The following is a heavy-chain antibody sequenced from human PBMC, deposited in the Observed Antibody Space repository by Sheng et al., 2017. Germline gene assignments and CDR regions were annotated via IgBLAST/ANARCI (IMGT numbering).Heavy chain of an antibody. CDR2: ITSGGDHI. V-gene: IGHV3-21*01. CDR1: GFIFSAYT. Sequence: EHLVESGGGLVKPGGSLRLSCAASGFIFSAYTMNWFRQAPGKGLEWVSSITSGGDHIYYADSVRGRFTISRDNAKDSLFLQMDSLRAEDTALYYCAKNRLAVAATTYYADSWGQGTLVTVSS. J-gene: IGHJ4*02. CDR3: AKNRLAVAATTYYADS. D-gene: IGHD6-19*01.